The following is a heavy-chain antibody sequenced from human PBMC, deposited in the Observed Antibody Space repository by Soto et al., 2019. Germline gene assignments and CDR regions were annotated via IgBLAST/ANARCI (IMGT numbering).Heavy chain of an antibody. CDR2: MSGDGGRT. Sequence: VQLVESGGGVVQPGRSLRLSCAASGFTFSSYAMNWVRQAPGKGLEWVSGMSGDGGRTYYADSVKGRFTISRDNFKNTLFLQMNSLRAEDTAVYYCAARFDSGGWYYGAFDIWGQGTMVTVSS. D-gene: IGHD6-19*01. J-gene: IGHJ3*02. CDR1: GFTFSSYA. CDR3: AARFDSGGWYYGAFDI. V-gene: IGHV3-23*04.